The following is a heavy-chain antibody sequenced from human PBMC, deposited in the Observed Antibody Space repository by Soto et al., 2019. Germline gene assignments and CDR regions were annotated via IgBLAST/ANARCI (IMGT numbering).Heavy chain of an antibody. CDR2: IYSTGNT. CDR3: ARSGSTVVDNNWYFDL. Sequence: QVQLQESGPGLVKPSETLSLTCTVSGGSIRSYYWSWIRQSPGKGLEWIGYIYSTGNTNYNPSLNSRLTLSVDTSKNQFSLKLNSVTAADTAVYYCARSGSTVVDNNWYFDLWGRGTLVTVSS. D-gene: IGHD4-17*01. J-gene: IGHJ2*01. CDR1: GGSIRSYY. V-gene: IGHV4-59*01.